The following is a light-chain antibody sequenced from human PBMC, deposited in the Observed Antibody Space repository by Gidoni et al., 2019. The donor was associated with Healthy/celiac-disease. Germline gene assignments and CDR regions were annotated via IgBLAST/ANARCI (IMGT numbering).Light chain of an antibody. CDR2: WAS. J-gene: IGKJ1*01. V-gene: IGKV4-1*01. CDR1: QSVLYSSNNKNY. CDR3: QQYYSTPS. Sequence: DIVMTQSPDSLAVSLGERATINCKSSQSVLYSSNNKNYLAWLQQKPGQPPKLLIYWASTRESGVPDRFSGSGSGTDFTLTISSLQAEDVAVYYCQQYYSTPSFXQXTKVEIK.